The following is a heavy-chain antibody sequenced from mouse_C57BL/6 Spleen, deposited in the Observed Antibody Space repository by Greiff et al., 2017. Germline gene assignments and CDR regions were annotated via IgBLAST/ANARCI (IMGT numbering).Heavy chain of an antibody. J-gene: IGHJ4*01. Sequence: EVHLVESGGGLVKPGGSLKLSCAASGFTFSSYAMSWVRQTPEKRLEWVATISDGGSYTYYPDNVKGRFTISRDNAKNNLYLQMSHLKSEDTAMYYCASGGEGAMDYWGQGTSVTVSS. CDR1: GFTFSSYA. V-gene: IGHV5-4*01. CDR3: ASGGEGAMDY. CDR2: ISDGGSYT.